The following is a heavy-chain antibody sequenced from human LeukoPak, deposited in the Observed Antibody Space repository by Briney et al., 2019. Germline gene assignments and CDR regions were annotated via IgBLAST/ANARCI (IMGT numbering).Heavy chain of an antibody. Sequence: PGRSLRLSCAASGFTFSSYAMHWVRQAPGKGLEWVAVISYDGSNKYYADSVKGRFTISRDNSQNTLYLQMNSLRAEDTAVYYCARVASIPFGRFGYWGQGTLVTVSS. D-gene: IGHD3-16*01. CDR1: GFTFSSYA. CDR3: ARVASIPFGRFGY. J-gene: IGHJ4*02. CDR2: ISYDGSNK. V-gene: IGHV3-30*01.